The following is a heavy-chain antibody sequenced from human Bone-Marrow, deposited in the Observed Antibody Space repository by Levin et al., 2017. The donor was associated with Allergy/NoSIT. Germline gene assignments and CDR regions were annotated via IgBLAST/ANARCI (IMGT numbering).Heavy chain of an antibody. V-gene: IGHV3-30*18. D-gene: IGHD3-16*02. CDR3: AKVYYDYVWGSDRGALDAFHL. CDR2: ISYDGNNK. J-gene: IGHJ3*01. CDR1: GFSFTLFG. Sequence: GGSLRLSCAVSGFSFTLFGMHWVRQAPGKGLEWVTFISYDGNNKYYADSVKGRFTISRDNSNHMLYLQMNSLRAEDTAIYYCAKVYYDYVWGSDRGALDAFHLWGQGTVVTVSS.